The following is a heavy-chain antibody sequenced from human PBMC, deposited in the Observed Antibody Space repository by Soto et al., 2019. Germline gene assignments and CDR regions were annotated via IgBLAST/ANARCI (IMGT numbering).Heavy chain of an antibody. CDR1: GYTFTGYY. CDR2: INPNSGGT. J-gene: IGHJ6*02. Sequence: ASVKVSCKASGYTFTGYYMHWVRQAPGQGLEWMGWINPNSGGTNYAQKFQGRVTMTRDTSISTAYMELSRLRSDDTAVYYCARDGRITIFGAAKLSIDVWGQGTTVTVSS. V-gene: IGHV1-2*02. CDR3: ARDGRITIFGAAKLSIDV. D-gene: IGHD3-3*01.